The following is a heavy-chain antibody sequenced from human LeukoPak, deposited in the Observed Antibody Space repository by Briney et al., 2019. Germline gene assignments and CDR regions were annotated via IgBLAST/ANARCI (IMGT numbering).Heavy chain of an antibody. CDR3: ARDQVGAARFDS. D-gene: IGHD2-15*01. CDR2: INPNSGDT. V-gene: IGHV1-2*02. J-gene: IGHJ4*02. CDR1: GYIFSGYY. Sequence: ASVKVSCKASGYIFSGYYMHWVRQAPGQGLEWTGWINPNSGDTNYAQKFQGRVTMTRDTSISTAYMELSRLRSDDTAVYYCARDQVGAARFDSWGQGTLVTVSP.